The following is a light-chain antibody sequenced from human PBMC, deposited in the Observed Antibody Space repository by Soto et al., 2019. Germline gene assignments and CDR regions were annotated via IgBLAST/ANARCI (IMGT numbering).Light chain of an antibody. CDR3: QQYNKWPIT. V-gene: IGKV3-15*01. CDR1: QSINTL. J-gene: IGKJ5*01. CDR2: RTS. Sequence: EIVLTQSPATLSVSPGERATLSCRVSQSINTLLAWYQQKPGQAPRLLIYRTSTRATGIPARFSGSGSGTEFSLTISGLQPEDFAVYYCQQYNKWPITLGQGTRVDIK.